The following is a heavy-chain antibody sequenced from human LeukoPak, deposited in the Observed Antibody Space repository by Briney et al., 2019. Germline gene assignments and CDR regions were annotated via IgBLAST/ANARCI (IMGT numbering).Heavy chain of an antibody. J-gene: IGHJ4*02. CDR1: GFTFSSYS. D-gene: IGHD1-26*01. Sequence: RSGGSLRLSCAASGFTFSSYSMNWVRQAPGKGLEWVSSISSSSYIYYADSVKGRFTISRDNAKNSLYLQMNSLRAEDTAVYYCARELGGSLYYFDYWGQGTLVTVSS. V-gene: IGHV3-21*01. CDR2: ISSSSYI. CDR3: ARELGGSLYYFDY.